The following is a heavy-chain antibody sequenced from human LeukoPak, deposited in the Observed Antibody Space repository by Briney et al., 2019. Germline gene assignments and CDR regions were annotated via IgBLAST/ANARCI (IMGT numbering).Heavy chain of an antibody. CDR2: INHSGST. D-gene: IGHD6-13*01. J-gene: IGHJ3*02. V-gene: IGHV4-34*01. CDR3: ARGRIAAPSLVRLNAFDI. Sequence: SETLSLTCAVYGGSFSGYYWSWIRQPPGKGLEWIGEINHSGSTNYNPSLKSRVTISVDTSKNQFSLKLSSVTAADTAVYYCARGRIAAPSLVRLNAFDIWGQGTMVTVSS. CDR1: GGSFSGYY.